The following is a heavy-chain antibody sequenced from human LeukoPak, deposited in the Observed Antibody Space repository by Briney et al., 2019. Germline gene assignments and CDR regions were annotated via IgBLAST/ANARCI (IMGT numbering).Heavy chain of an antibody. CDR1: GFTFSNYG. CDR3: ARPRGWERRWYFDL. CDR2: ISSSGTYI. V-gene: IGHV3-21*01. D-gene: IGHD1-26*01. J-gene: IGHJ2*01. Sequence: GGSLRLSCAASGFTFSNYGVNWVRQAPGKGLEWVSSISSSGTYIYYVDSMKGRFTISRDNAKNSLYLQMDSLRAEDTAVYYCARPRGWERRWYFDLWGRGTLVTVSS.